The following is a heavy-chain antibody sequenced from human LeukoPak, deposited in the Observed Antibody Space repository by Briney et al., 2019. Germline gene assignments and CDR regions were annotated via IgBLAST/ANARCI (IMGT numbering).Heavy chain of an antibody. V-gene: IGHV3-33*01. D-gene: IGHD1-26*01. CDR1: GFVLNNYD. J-gene: IGHJ4*02. Sequence: PGGSLRLSCAASGFVLNNYDMHWARQAPGRGLEWVAMMWYDESNRYYADSVKGRFTISRDNSKNTLYLQMNSLRAEDTAVYYCARDSAEWELLLYYFDYWGQGTLVTVSS. CDR3: ARDSAEWELLLYYFDY. CDR2: MWYDESNR.